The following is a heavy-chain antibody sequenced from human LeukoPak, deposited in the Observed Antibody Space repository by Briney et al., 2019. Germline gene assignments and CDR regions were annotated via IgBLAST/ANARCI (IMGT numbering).Heavy chain of an antibody. V-gene: IGHV3-30*18. CDR3: AKAYCTGGSCYGRYYYGMDV. D-gene: IGHD2-15*01. Sequence: GRSLRLSCAASGFTFSTYAIHWVRQAPGKGPEWLAVISYDGSTKYYADSVKGRFTISRDNSKNTMYLQMDSLRPVDTAVFYCAKAYCTGGSCYGRYYYGMDVWGQGTTVTVSS. J-gene: IGHJ6*02. CDR2: ISYDGSTK. CDR1: GFTFSTYA.